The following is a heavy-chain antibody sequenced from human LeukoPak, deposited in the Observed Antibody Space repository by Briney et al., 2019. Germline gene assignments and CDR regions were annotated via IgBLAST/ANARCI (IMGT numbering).Heavy chain of an antibody. D-gene: IGHD2/OR15-2a*01. CDR3: ARDKLWQDFLSVFDY. CDR1: GFTFSSYS. CDR2: ISSSSSTI. J-gene: IGHJ4*02. V-gene: IGHV3-48*01. Sequence: GGSLRLSCAASGFTFSSYSMNWVRQAPGKGLEWVSYISSSSSTIYYADSVKGRFTISRDNAKNSLYLQMNSLRAEDTAVYYCARDKLWQDFLSVFDYWGQGTLVTVSS.